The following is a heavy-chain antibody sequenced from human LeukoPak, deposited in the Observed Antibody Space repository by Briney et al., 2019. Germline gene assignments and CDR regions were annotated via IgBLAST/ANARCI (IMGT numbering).Heavy chain of an antibody. J-gene: IGHJ4*02. Sequence: PSETLSLTCTVSGYSISSGYYWGWIRQPPGKGLEWIGSIYHSGSTYYNPSLKSRVTISVDTSKNQISLKLSSVTAADTAVYYCARVTPRAYIGYWGQGTLVTVSS. CDR3: ARVTPRAYIGY. CDR1: GYSISSGYY. D-gene: IGHD5-12*01. V-gene: IGHV4-38-2*02. CDR2: IYHSGST.